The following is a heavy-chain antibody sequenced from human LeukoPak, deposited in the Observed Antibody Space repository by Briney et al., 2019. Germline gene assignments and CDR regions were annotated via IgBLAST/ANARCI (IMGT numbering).Heavy chain of an antibody. J-gene: IGHJ4*02. CDR2: IYSGGST. CDR1: GFTVSSNY. D-gene: IGHD3-3*01. Sequence: GGSLRLSCAASGFTVSSNYMSWVRQAPGKGLEWVSVIYSGGSTYYADSVKGRFTISRDNSKNTLYLQMNSLRAEDTAVYYCARGRITIFGVVIPFAYWGQGTLVTVSS. CDR3: ARGRITIFGVVIPFAY. V-gene: IGHV3-53*01.